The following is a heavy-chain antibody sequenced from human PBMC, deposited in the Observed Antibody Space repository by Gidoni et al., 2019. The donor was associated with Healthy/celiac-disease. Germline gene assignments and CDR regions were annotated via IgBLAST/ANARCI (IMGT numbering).Heavy chain of an antibody. CDR1: GGSISSSSYY. CDR2: IYYSGST. J-gene: IGHJ4*02. CDR3: ARRSRTAEGDY. Sequence: QLQLQESGPGLVKPSATLSPTCTVSGGSISSSSYYWGWIRQPPGKGLEWIGSIYYSGSTYYNPSLKSRVTISVDTSKNQYSLKLSSVTAADTAVYYCARRSRTAEGDYWGQGTLVTVSS. V-gene: IGHV4-39*01.